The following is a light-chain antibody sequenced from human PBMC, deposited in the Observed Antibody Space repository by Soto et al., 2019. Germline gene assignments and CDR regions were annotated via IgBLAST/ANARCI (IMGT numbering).Light chain of an antibody. CDR1: QSISTY. J-gene: IGKJ2*01. CDR2: AAS. V-gene: IGKV1-39*01. Sequence: DIQMTQSPSSLSASVGDRVTITCRANQSISTYLNWYQQKPGKAPMLLIYAASNLQSGVPSRFSGSGSGTDFTLTISSLHPEDFATYYCQQSYTTPPEYTFAQGTKLEIK. CDR3: QQSYTTPPEYT.